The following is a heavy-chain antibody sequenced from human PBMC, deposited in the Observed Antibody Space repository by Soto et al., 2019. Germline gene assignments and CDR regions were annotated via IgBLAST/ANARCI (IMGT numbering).Heavy chain of an antibody. CDR1: GFTFSDAW. CDR2: ITFSGNTV. V-gene: IGHV3-11*01. Sequence: PGGSLRLSCTASGFTFSDAWMHWVRQAPGKGLEWISYITFSGNTVYYADSLKGRFTISRDNAKNSLYLQMNRLRAEDTAVYYCARVSWREKYGMDVWGQGTTVTVSS. J-gene: IGHJ6*02. CDR3: ARVSWREKYGMDV.